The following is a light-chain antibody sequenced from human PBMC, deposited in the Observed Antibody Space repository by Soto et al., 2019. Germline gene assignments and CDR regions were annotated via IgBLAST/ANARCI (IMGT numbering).Light chain of an antibody. V-gene: IGLV2-14*01. CDR3: LSYTSSSTSV. Sequence: QSALTQPAALSGYPGQSITISCTGAASDVGGYNYVSWYQEHPGKAPRLIIYEVTHRPSGLSNRFSGSKSGNMACLTISLLQADDETDYFCLSYTSSSTSVFGSGTQVSVL. CDR1: ASDVGGYNY. CDR2: EVT. J-gene: IGLJ1*01.